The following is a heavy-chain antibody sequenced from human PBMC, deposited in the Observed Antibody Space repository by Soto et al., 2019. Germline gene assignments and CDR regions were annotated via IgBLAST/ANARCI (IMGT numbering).Heavy chain of an antibody. J-gene: IGHJ5*02. CDR1: GYTFTSYA. V-gene: IGHV1-18*01. Sequence: QVQLVQSGAEVKKPGASVKVSCKASGYTFTSYAISWVRQAPGQGREWMGWISAYNGNTNYAQKLQGRATTTTDTSTSTAYMELRSLRSDDTAVHHCARVPHIRASGDNCFEPCGQATLVTVSS. CDR3: ARVPHIRASGDNCFEP. D-gene: IGHD5-12*01. CDR2: ISAYNGNT.